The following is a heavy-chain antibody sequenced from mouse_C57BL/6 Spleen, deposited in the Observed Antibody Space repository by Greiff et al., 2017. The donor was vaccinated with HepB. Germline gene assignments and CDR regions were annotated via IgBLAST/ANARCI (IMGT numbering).Heavy chain of an antibody. CDR2: ISNLAYSI. Sequence: EVKVVESGGGLVQPGGSLKLSCAASGFTFSDYGMAWVRQAPRKGPEWVAFISNLAYSIYYADTVTGRFTISRENAKNTLYLEMSSLRSEDTAMYYCARDSNYSYFDYWGQGTTLTVSS. J-gene: IGHJ2*01. V-gene: IGHV5-15*01. D-gene: IGHD2-5*01. CDR3: ARDSNYSYFDY. CDR1: GFTFSDYG.